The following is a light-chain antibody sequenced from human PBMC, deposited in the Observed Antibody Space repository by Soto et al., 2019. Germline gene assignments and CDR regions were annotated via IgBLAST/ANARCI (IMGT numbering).Light chain of an antibody. Sequence: DIQMTQSPSSLSASVGDRVTITCRASQVISNYLAWYQQKPGKVPKLLIYAASTLQSGVPSRFSGSGSGTVFTLTINSLQPEDVATYYCQKYNSAPWTFGQGTKVEIK. J-gene: IGKJ1*01. CDR3: QKYNSAPWT. CDR2: AAS. V-gene: IGKV1-27*01. CDR1: QVISNY.